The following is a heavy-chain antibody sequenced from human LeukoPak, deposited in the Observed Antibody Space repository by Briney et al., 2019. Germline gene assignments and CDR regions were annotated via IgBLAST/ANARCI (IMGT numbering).Heavy chain of an antibody. V-gene: IGHV6-1*01. CDR3: ARGADYYSPLDV. CDR1: GDSVSRYAVA. J-gene: IGHJ6*03. CDR2: TCYKSKWYN. Sequence: SQTLTLTCDISGDSVSRYAVAWDWIRQSPSRGLEWPGRTCYKSKWYNDYAESLKSRIIISPDTSKNQFSLQLNSVTPEDTAVYFCARGADYYSPLDVWGQGTTVTVSS.